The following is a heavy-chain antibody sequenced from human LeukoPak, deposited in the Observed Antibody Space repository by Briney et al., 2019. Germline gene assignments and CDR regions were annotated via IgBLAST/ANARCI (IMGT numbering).Heavy chain of an antibody. Sequence: PSETLSLTCTVSGGSISSYYWSWIRQPPGKGLEWIGYIYYSGSTNYNPSLKSRVTISVDTSKNQFSLKLSSVTAADTAVYYCARLLVFRGWLRGLDYWGQGTLVTVSS. CDR1: GGSISSYY. D-gene: IGHD3-22*01. J-gene: IGHJ4*02. CDR3: ARLLVFRGWLRGLDY. V-gene: IGHV4-59*08. CDR2: IYYSGST.